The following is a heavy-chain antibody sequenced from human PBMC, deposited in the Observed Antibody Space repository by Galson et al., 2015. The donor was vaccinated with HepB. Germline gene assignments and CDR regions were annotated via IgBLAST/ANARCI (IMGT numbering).Heavy chain of an antibody. Sequence: SLRLSCAASGFTFSSYSMNWVRQVPGKGLEWVSSISSSGIYIYYADSVKGRVTISRDNAKNSLYLQMNSLRVEDTAVYYCARSPDIVVEPAAGNWFDPWGQGTLVTVSS. CDR3: ARSPDIVVEPAAGNWFDP. J-gene: IGHJ5*02. CDR1: GFTFSSYS. V-gene: IGHV3-21*01. D-gene: IGHD2-2*01. CDR2: ISSSGIYI.